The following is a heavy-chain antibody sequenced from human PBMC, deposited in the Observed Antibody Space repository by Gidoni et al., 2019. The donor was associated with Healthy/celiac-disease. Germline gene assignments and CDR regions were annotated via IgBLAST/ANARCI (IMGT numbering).Heavy chain of an antibody. V-gene: IGHV3-30-3*01. J-gene: IGHJ4*02. D-gene: IGHD4-17*01. CDR1: GFTFSSYA. CDR3: ARPRVGTVPVFGY. Sequence: QVQLVESGGGVVQPGRSLRLSCAASGFTFSSYAMHWVRQAPGKGLEWVAVISYDGSNKYYADSVKGRFTISRDNSKNTLYLQMNSLRAEDTAVYYCARPRVGTVPVFGYWGQGTLVTVSS. CDR2: ISYDGSNK.